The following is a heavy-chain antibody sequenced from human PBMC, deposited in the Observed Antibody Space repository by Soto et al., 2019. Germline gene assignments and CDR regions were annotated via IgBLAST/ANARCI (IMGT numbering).Heavy chain of an antibody. D-gene: IGHD3-16*02. J-gene: IGHJ4*02. CDR1: GGSFSGYY. CDR2: INHSGST. Sequence: QVQLQQWGAGLLKPSETLSLTCAVYGGSFSGYYWSWIRQPPGKGLEWIGEINHSGSTNYNPSLKSRLTLSVNPSKNQFSLRLSSVTAAVTAVYYCASRSYDYVWGSYRFASWGQGTLVTVSS. CDR3: ASRSYDYVWGSYRFAS. V-gene: IGHV4-34*01.